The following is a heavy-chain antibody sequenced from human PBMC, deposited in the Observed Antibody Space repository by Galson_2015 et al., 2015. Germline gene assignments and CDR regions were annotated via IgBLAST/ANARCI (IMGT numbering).Heavy chain of an antibody. CDR1: GYTLTELS. Sequence: SVKVSCKVSGYTLTELSMHWVRQAPGKGLEWVGGFDPEDGETIYAQKFQGRVTMTEDTSTDTAYMELSSLRSEDTAVYYCATVGYTTNPRHYYYYGMDVWGQGTTVTVSS. CDR2: FDPEDGET. CDR3: ATVGYTTNPRHYYYYGMDV. J-gene: IGHJ6*02. D-gene: IGHD6-13*01. V-gene: IGHV1-24*01.